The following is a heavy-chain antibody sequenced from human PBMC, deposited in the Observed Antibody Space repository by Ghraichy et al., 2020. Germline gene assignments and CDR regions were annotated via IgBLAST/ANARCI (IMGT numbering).Heavy chain of an antibody. V-gene: IGHV3-33*06. J-gene: IGHJ4*02. CDR3: AKDSHLRQLVLDY. CDR1: GFTFSSYG. CDR2: IWYDGSNK. D-gene: IGHD6-13*01. Sequence: GGSLRLSYAASGFTFSSYGMHWVRQAPGKGLEWVAVIWYDGSNKYYADSVKGRFTISRDNSKNTLYLQMNSLRAEDTAVYYCAKDSHLRQLVLDYWGQGTLVTVSS.